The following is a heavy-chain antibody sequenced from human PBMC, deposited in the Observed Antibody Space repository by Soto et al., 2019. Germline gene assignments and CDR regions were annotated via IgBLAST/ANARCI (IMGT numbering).Heavy chain of an antibody. V-gene: IGHV4-31*03. CDR2: IYYSGST. J-gene: IGHJ5*02. CDR3: ARELERRITWFDP. Sequence: SETLSLTCTVSGGSINSGGYYWNWIRQHPGRGLEWIGYIYYSGSTYYNPSLKSRVTISVDTSKNQFSLKLSSVTAADTAVYYCARELERRITWFDPWGQGTLVTVSS. CDR1: GGSINSGGYY. D-gene: IGHD1-1*01.